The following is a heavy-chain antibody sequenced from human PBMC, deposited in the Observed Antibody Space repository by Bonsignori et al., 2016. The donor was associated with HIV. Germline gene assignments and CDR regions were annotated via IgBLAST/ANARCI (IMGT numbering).Heavy chain of an antibody. Sequence: LSCTVSGGSISSYYWSWIRQPPGKGLEWIGYIYYSGSTNYNPSLKSRVTISVDTSKNQFSLKLSSVTAADTAVYYCARAPGGRVEYYFDYWGQGTLVTVSS. CDR1: GGSISSYY. CDR3: ARAPGGRVEYYFDY. J-gene: IGHJ4*02. D-gene: IGHD3/OR15-3a*01. V-gene: IGHV4-59*01. CDR2: IYYSGST.